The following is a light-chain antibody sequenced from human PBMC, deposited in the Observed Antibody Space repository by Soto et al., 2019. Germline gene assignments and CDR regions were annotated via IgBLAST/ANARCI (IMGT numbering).Light chain of an antibody. J-gene: IGKJ1*01. CDR2: DAS. CDR1: QSVDYW. V-gene: IGKV1-5*01. CDR3: QHFNSRWP. Sequence: DIQMTQSPSTLSASVGDRVTITCRASQSVDYWLAWYQQKSGKAPKLLIYDASTLVSGVPSRFSGSGSGTEFTLTISSLQAAAFATYYCQHFNSRWPFGQGTKVEIK.